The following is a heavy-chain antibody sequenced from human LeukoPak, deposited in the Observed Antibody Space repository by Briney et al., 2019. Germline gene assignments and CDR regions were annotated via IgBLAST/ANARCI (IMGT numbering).Heavy chain of an antibody. CDR1: GFSFRSYG. CDR2: ISADGGTT. CDR3: ARGRGGPPFDY. Sequence: GGSLRLSCAASGFSFRSYGMHWVRQAPGKGLEYVSAISADGGTTYYADSVKDRFIISRDNAKNTRYLQMGSLRNEDMAVYYCARGRGGPPFDYWGKGTLVIVSS. V-gene: IGHV3-64*02. J-gene: IGHJ4*02.